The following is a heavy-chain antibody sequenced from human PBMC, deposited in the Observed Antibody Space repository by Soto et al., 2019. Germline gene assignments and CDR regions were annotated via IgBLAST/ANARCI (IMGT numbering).Heavy chain of an antibody. J-gene: IGHJ4*02. V-gene: IGHV3-30*18. CDR2: ISYDGSNK. D-gene: IGHD1-26*01. CDR1: GFTFSSYG. CDR3: AKDYSGSSYYFDY. Sequence: QVQLVESGGGVVQPGRSLRLSCAASGFTFSSYGMHWVRQAPGKVLEWVAVISYDGSNKYYADSVKGRFTISRDNSKNPLYLQMNSLRAEDTAVDYCAKDYSGSSYYFDYWGQGTLVTVAS.